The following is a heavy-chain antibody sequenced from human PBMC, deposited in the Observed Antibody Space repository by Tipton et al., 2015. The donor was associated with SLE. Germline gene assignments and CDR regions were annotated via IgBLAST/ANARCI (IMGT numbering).Heavy chain of an antibody. D-gene: IGHD3-10*01. V-gene: IGHV4-39*07. CDR3: ARGALVQGVIPIVLDI. J-gene: IGHJ3*02. CDR2: IYYSGST. Sequence: GLVKPSETLSLTCTVSGGSISSSSYYWGWIRQPPGKGLEWIGSIYYSGSTYYNPSLKSRVTISVDTSKNQFSLKLSSVTAADTAVYYCARGALVQGVIPIVLDIWGQGTMVTVSS. CDR1: GGSISSSSYY.